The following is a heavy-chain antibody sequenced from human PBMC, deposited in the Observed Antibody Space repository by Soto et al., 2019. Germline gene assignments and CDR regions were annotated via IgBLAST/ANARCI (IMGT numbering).Heavy chain of an antibody. J-gene: IGHJ6*03. V-gene: IGHV4-34*01. CDR2: INHSGST. CDR3: ARCRDYYYYMDV. CDR1: GGSFSGYY. Sequence: SETLSLTCAVYGGSFSGYYWSWIRQPPGKGLEWIGEINHSGSTSYNPSLKSRVTISVDTSKNQFSLKLSSVTAADTAVYYCARCRDYYYYMDVWGKGTTVTVSS. D-gene: IGHD2-15*01.